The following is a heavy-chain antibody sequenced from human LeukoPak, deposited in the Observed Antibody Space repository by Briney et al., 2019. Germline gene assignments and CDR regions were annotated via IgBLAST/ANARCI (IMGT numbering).Heavy chain of an antibody. Sequence: GGSLRLSCEVSGFTFINYAMTWVRQAPGKGLEWVSGINGRGDGTYYADSVKGRLTVSRDNSKNTVYLQIDSLRAEDTAVYYCAKDRPNGLDYWGQGTLVTVSS. CDR1: GFTFINYA. CDR2: INGRGDGT. CDR3: AKDRPNGLDY. J-gene: IGHJ4*02. V-gene: IGHV3-23*01.